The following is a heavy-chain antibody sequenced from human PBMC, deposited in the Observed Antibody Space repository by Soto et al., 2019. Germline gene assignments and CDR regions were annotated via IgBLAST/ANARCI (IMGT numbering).Heavy chain of an antibody. D-gene: IGHD6-13*01. J-gene: IGHJ4*02. CDR2: IYYSGST. V-gene: IGHV4-39*01. Sequence: SETLSLTCTVSGGSISSSSYYWGWIRQPPGKGLEWIGSIYYSGSTYYNPSLKSRVTISVDTSKNQFSLKLSSVTAADTAVYYCARKETQLDHIDYWGQGTLVTVSS. CDR3: ARKETQLDHIDY. CDR1: GGSISSSSYY.